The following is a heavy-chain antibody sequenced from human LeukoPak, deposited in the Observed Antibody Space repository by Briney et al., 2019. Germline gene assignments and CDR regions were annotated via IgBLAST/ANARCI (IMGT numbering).Heavy chain of an antibody. Sequence: PSETLSLTCSVSGDSISSSSYYWGWIRQPPGKGLEWIGSIYYSGSTYYNPSLKSRVTISVDTSKNQFSLKLSSVTTADTAVYYCASRADILTGYYLGGAFDIWGQGTMVTVSS. CDR1: GDSISSSSYY. D-gene: IGHD3-9*01. CDR2: IYYSGST. J-gene: IGHJ3*02. CDR3: ASRADILTGYYLGGAFDI. V-gene: IGHV4-39*01.